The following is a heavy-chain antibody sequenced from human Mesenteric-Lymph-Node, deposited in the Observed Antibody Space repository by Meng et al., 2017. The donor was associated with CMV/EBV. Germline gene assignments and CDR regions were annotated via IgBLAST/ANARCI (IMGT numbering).Heavy chain of an antibody. V-gene: IGHV1-3*04. Sequence: SCKASGYIFNVYALHWVRQAPGQRLEWMGWINTANGNTKYSDKFQGRVTITRDISARTAYMDLSSLRSEDTAVYYCVRGWSTTETLDYWGQGTLVTVSS. CDR3: VRGWSTTETLDY. CDR1: GYIFNVYA. CDR2: INTANGNT. J-gene: IGHJ4*02. D-gene: IGHD1-1*01.